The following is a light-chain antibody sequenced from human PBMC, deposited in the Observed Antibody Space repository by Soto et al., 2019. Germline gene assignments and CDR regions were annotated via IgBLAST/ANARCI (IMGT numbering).Light chain of an antibody. V-gene: IGLV2-14*01. CDR2: DVS. Sequence: QSALTQPASVSGSPGQSITISCTGTSRDLGGYKYVSWYQQHPGKAPELLIYDVSYRPSGVSNRFSGSKSGNTASLTISGLQAEDEADYYCSSYSSSSRVFGGGTKVTVL. CDR1: SRDLGGYKY. J-gene: IGLJ2*01. CDR3: SSYSSSSRV.